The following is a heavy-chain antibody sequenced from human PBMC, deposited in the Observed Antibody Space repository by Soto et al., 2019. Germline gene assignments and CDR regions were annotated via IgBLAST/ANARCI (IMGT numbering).Heavy chain of an antibody. Sequence: EASVKVSCKASGYTFTGYYMHWVRQAPGQGLEWMGWINPNSGGTNYAQKFQGRVTMTRDTSISTAYMELSRLRSDDTAVYYCARDRESYSSSWYSPFDYWGQGTLVTVS. J-gene: IGHJ4*02. CDR3: ARDRESYSSSWYSPFDY. CDR1: GYTFTGYY. CDR2: INPNSGGT. V-gene: IGHV1-2*02. D-gene: IGHD6-13*01.